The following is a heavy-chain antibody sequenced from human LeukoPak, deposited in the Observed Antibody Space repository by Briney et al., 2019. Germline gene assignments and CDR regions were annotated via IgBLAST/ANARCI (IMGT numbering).Heavy chain of an antibody. V-gene: IGHV3-30-3*01. CDR3: AREVAVAGTYYFDY. CDR1: GFTFSSYA. J-gene: IGHJ4*02. D-gene: IGHD6-19*01. CDR2: ISYDGSNK. Sequence: GGSLRLSCAASGFTFSSYAMHWVRQAPGKGLEWVADISYDGSNKYYADSVKGRFTISRDNSKNTLYLQMNSLRAEDTAVYYCAREVAVAGTYYFDYWGQGTLVTVSS.